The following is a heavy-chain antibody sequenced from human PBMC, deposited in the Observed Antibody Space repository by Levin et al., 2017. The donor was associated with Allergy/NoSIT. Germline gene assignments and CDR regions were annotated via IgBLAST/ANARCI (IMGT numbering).Heavy chain of an antibody. CDR3: AKPLGIGEAGWLESGLDV. J-gene: IGHJ6*04. D-gene: IGHD6-13*01. V-gene: IGHV3-30*18. CDR1: GFTFSSYG. Sequence: PGESLKISCVASGFTFSSYGMHWVRQAPGKGLEWVAVIAYDGSNKYYADSVKGRFIISRDNFENTLYLQMNSLRVEDTAVYYCAKPLGIGEAGWLESGLDVWGKGTTVTVFS. CDR2: IAYDGSNK.